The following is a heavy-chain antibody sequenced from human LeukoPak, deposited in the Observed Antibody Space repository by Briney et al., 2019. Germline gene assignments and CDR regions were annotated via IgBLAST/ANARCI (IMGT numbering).Heavy chain of an antibody. CDR1: GFTFSNYG. V-gene: IGHV3-33*01. J-gene: IGHJ3*02. Sequence: GSLRLSCAASGFTFSNYGFHWVRQAPGKGLEWVAVIWYDGSNKYYAASVKGRFAISRDDPKNTLYLQMNSLRAEDTAVYYCARSLPGKDAFDIWGQGTMVTVSS. CDR2: IWYDGSNK. CDR3: ARSLPGKDAFDI.